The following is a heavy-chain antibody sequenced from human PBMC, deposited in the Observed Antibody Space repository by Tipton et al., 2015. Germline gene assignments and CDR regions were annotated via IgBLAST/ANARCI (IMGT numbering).Heavy chain of an antibody. D-gene: IGHD6-13*01. V-gene: IGHV3-11*01. Sequence: SGFTFSDHYMSWIRQAPGKGLEWISYISGSSRTIYYADSVKGRFTSSRDNAKNSLYLQMNSLRAEDTAVYYCARYFRDSWYDYYYGMDVWGQGTTVTVSS. J-gene: IGHJ6*02. CDR1: GFTFSDHY. CDR3: ARYFRDSWYDYYYGMDV. CDR2: ISGSSRTI.